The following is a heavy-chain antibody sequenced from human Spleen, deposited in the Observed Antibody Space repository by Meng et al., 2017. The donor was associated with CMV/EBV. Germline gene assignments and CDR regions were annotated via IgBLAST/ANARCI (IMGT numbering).Heavy chain of an antibody. CDR1: GDCY. V-gene: IGHV4-30-4*08. CDR2: IYYSGST. D-gene: IGHD2-2*02. Sequence: GDCYWSWIRQPPGKGLEWIGYIYYSGSTYYNPSLKSRVTISVDTSKNQFSLKLSSVTAADTAVYYCATGYCSSTSCYTGPAAEYFQHWGQGTLVTVSS. J-gene: IGHJ1*01. CDR3: ATGYCSSTSCYTGPAAEYFQH.